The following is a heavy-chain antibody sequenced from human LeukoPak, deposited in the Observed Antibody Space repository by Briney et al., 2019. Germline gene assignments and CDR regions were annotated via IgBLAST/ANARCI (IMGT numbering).Heavy chain of an antibody. Sequence: GSLRLSCAASGFTVSSNYMSWVRQAPGKGLEWVSVIYSGGSTYYADSVKGRFTISRDNSKNTLYLQMNSLRAEDTAVYYCARARADRVVTAQAPQTLAHFVYWGQGTLVTVSS. CDR3: ARARADRVVTAQAPQTLAHFVY. V-gene: IGHV3-53*01. CDR1: GFTVSSNY. CDR2: IYSGGST. D-gene: IGHD2-21*02. J-gene: IGHJ4*02.